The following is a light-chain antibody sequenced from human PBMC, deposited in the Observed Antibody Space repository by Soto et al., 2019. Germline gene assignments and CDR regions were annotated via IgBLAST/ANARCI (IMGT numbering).Light chain of an antibody. CDR2: GAS. CDR3: QKYGNSPPS. V-gene: IGKV3-20*01. Sequence: EIVLTQSPGTVSLSPGERATLSCRASQSVSNNYLAWYQQKPGQALRLLIYGASRRATGIPDMFSVSGSGTDFTLTISRLEPEDFAVYHCQKYGNSPPSFGGGTKVEIK. J-gene: IGKJ4*01. CDR1: QSVSNNY.